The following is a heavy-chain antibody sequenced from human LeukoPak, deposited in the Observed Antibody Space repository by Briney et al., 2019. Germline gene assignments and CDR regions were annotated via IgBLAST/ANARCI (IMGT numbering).Heavy chain of an antibody. Sequence: ASVKVSCKASGYTFTGYYMHWVRQAPGQGLEWMGWINPNSGGTNYAQKFQGRVTMTRDTSISTAYMELSRLRSDDTAVYYCARARPGGLGSGSYFPVGYYYYGMDVWGQGTTVTVSS. CDR3: ARARPGGLGSGSYFPVGYYYYGMDV. V-gene: IGHV1-2*02. CDR1: GYTFTGYY. J-gene: IGHJ6*02. CDR2: INPNSGGT. D-gene: IGHD3-10*01.